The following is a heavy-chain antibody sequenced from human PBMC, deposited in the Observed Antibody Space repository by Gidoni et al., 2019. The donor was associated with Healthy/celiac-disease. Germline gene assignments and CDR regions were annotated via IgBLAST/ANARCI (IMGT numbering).Heavy chain of an antibody. CDR2: IYYSGNT. J-gene: IGHJ4*02. CDR3: ARKRRNTVTTFDY. Sequence: QLQLQESVPGLVKPSETLSLTCTVSGGSISRSTYYWGWIRQPPGKGLEWIGSIYYSGNTYYNPSLKSRVTISEDTSKNLFSLKLSSVTAADTAVYYCARKRRNTVTTFDYWGQGTLVTVSS. D-gene: IGHD4-17*01. CDR1: GGSISRSTYY. V-gene: IGHV4-39*01.